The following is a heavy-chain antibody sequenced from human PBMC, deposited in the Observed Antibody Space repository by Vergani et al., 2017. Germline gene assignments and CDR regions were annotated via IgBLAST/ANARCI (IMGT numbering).Heavy chain of an antibody. D-gene: IGHD3-22*01. CDR1: GFTFGDYA. CDR2: IRSKAYGGTT. J-gene: IGHJ1*01. Sequence: EVQLVESGGGLVQPGRSLRLSCTASGFTFGDYAMSWVRQAPGKGLEWVGFIRSKAYGGTTEYAASVKGRFTISRDDSKSIAYLQMNSLKTEDTAVYYCTGDSGGYYYVYFQRWGQGTLVTVSS. CDR3: TGDSGGYYYVYFQR. V-gene: IGHV3-49*04.